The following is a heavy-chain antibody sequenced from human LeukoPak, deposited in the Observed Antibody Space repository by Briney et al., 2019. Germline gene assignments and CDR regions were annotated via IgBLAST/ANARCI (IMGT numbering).Heavy chain of an antibody. CDR3: AKPWYSGPVHY. J-gene: IGHJ4*02. Sequence: GGSLRLSCVASGLTLSGYAMSWVRRAPGKGLEWVSAISNSGDSTYYADSVKGRFVISRDNSINTLYLQMNSLSAEDTALYYCAKPWYSGPVHYWGQGALVTVSS. V-gene: IGHV3-23*01. CDR1: GLTLSGYA. D-gene: IGHD6-13*01. CDR2: ISNSGDST.